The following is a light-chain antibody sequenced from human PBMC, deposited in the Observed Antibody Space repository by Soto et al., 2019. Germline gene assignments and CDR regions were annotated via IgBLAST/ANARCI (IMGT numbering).Light chain of an antibody. CDR1: QSVSSN. V-gene: IGKV3-15*01. CDR2: GAS. CDR3: QQHGSSPIT. J-gene: IGKJ5*01. Sequence: EIVITQSPATLSVSPGERATLSCRASQSVSSNLAWYQQKPGQAPRLFIFGASTRATGIPARFSGSGSGTDFTLTISRLEPEDFAVYYCQQHGSSPITFGQGTRLEIK.